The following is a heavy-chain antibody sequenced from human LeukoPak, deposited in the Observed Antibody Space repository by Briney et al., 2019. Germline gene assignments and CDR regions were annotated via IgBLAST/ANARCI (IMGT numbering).Heavy chain of an antibody. CDR2: FDPEDGET. D-gene: IGHD2-2*01. CDR3: ATEYQLKGPDAFDI. J-gene: IGHJ3*02. CDR1: GYTLTELS. V-gene: IGHV1-24*01. Sequence: GASVKVSCKVSGYTLTELSMHWVRQAPGKGLEWMGGFDPEDGETIYAQKFQGRVTMTEDTSTDTAYMELSSLRSEDTAVYYCATEYQLKGPDAFDIWGQGTMVTVSS.